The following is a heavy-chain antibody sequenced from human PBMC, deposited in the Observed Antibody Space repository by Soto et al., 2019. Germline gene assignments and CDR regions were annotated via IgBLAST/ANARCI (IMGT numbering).Heavy chain of an antibody. CDR3: AKESRDTIFGVVIISYFDY. J-gene: IGHJ4*02. CDR2: ISGSGGST. Sequence: EVQLLESGGGLVQPGGSLRLSCAASGFTFSSYAMSWVRQAPGKGLEWVSAISGSGGSTYYADSVKGRFTISRDNSKNTRYLQMNSLRAEDTAVYYCAKESRDTIFGVVIISYFDYWGQGTLVTVSS. CDR1: GFTFSSYA. V-gene: IGHV3-23*01. D-gene: IGHD3-3*01.